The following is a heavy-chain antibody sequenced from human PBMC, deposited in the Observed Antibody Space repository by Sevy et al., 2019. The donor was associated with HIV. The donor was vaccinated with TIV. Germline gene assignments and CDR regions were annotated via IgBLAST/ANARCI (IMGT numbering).Heavy chain of an antibody. Sequence: GGSLRLSCAASGFTFSSYAMSWVRQAPGKGLEWVSAISGSGGSTYYADSVKGRFTISRDNSKNTLYLQMNSLRAEDTAVYYCAKHSLGVIITGWFDPWGQGTLVTVSS. D-gene: IGHD3-10*01. J-gene: IGHJ5*02. CDR1: GFTFSSYA. CDR2: ISGSGGST. V-gene: IGHV3-23*01. CDR3: AKHSLGVIITGWFDP.